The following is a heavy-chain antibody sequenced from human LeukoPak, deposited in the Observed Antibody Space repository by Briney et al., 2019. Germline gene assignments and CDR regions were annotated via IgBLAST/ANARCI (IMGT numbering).Heavy chain of an antibody. CDR2: ISTSGST. CDR3: ARVNYDILTGYAFDI. J-gene: IGHJ3*02. CDR1: GGSISSGSNY. D-gene: IGHD3-9*01. V-gene: IGHV4-61*02. Sequence: SQTLSLTCTVSGGSISSGSNYWSWIRQPAGKGLEWIGRISTSGSTNYNPSLKSRVTMSVDTSKNQFSLKLSSVTAADTAVYYCARVNYDILTGYAFDIWGQGTMVTVSS.